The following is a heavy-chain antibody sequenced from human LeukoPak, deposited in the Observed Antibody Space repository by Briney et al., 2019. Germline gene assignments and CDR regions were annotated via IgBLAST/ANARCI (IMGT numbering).Heavy chain of an antibody. CDR2: INTDGTAT. D-gene: IGHD6-19*01. V-gene: IGHV3-74*01. Sequence: GGSLRLSCAASGFTFSKYWMLWVRQAPGKGLESVSRINTDGTATTYADSVKGRFTVSRDNADNTMFLQMNSVRDEDTAVYYCATKQWLAPPPDSWGQGTPVTVSS. CDR3: ATKQWLAPPPDS. CDR1: GFTFSKYW. J-gene: IGHJ4*02.